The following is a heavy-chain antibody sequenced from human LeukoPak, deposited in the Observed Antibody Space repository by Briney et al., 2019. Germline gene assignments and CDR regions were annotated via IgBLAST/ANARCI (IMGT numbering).Heavy chain of an antibody. J-gene: IGHJ4*02. CDR1: GFAFTITA. D-gene: IGHD5-18*01. CDR2: ISGGGGST. Sequence: RGSLRLSPAVSGFAFTITAMSSGPEAPGKGLEWGSGISGGGGSTYFADSVKGRLTISRDNSKNTLYLQMNSLRAEDTAVYYCARDKGGTAMGVFDCWGQGTLVTVSS. CDR3: ARDKGGTAMGVFDC. V-gene: IGHV3-23*01.